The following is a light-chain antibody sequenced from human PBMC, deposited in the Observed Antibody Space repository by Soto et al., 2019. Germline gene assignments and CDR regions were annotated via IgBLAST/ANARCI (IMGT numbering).Light chain of an antibody. V-gene: IGLV4-69*01. CDR2: LNSDGSH. Sequence: QAVVTQSPSASASLGASVKLTCTLSSGHSTYAIAWHQQQPEKGPRFLIKLNSDGSHNKGDGIPDRFSGSSSGAERYLTISSLQSEDEADYYCQTWATGIQVFGGGTKLTVL. CDR3: QTWATGIQV. CDR1: SGHSTYA. J-gene: IGLJ3*02.